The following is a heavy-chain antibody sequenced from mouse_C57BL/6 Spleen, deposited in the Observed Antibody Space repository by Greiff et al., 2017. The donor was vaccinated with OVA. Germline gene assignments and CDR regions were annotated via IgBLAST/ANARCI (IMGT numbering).Heavy chain of an antibody. J-gene: IGHJ4*01. CDR2: IHPNSGST. Sequence: QVQLQQPGAELVKPGASVKLSCKASGYTFTSYWMHWVKQRPGQGLEWLGMIHPNSGSTNYNEKFKSKATLTVDKSSSTAYMQLSSLTSEDSAVYYCARPMVTTDYYAMDYWGQGTSVTVSS. V-gene: IGHV1-64*01. CDR3: ARPMVTTDYYAMDY. CDR1: GYTFTSYW. D-gene: IGHD2-2*01.